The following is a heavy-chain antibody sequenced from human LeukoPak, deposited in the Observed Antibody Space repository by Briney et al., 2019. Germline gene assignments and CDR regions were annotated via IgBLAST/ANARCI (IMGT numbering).Heavy chain of an antibody. J-gene: IGHJ4*02. Sequence: GGSLRLSCAASGFTFSNYNMNWVRQTPGKGLEWVSSITSSGAYIYYADSVKGRFTISRDNAKNSLYLQMNSLRAEDTAVYYCARGDRLGAALIASFDYWGQGTLVTVSS. V-gene: IGHV3-21*01. D-gene: IGHD3-16*01. CDR3: ARGDRLGAALIASFDY. CDR2: ITSSGAYI. CDR1: GFTFSNYN.